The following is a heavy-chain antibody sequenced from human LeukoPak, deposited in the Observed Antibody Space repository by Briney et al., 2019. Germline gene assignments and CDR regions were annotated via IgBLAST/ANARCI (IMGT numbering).Heavy chain of an antibody. V-gene: IGHV3-30*18. CDR2: ISYDGSNK. Sequence: GGSLRLSCAASGFTFSSYGMHWVRQAPGKGLEWVAVISYDGSNKYYADSVKGRFTISRDNSKNTLYLQMNSLRAEDTAVYYCAKDGYYYDSSGYPGDWGQGTLVTVSS. D-gene: IGHD3-22*01. CDR1: GFTFSSYG. J-gene: IGHJ4*02. CDR3: AKDGYYYDSSGYPGD.